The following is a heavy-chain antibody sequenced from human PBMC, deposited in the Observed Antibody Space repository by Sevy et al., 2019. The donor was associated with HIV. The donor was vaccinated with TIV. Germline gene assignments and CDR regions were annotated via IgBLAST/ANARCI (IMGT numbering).Heavy chain of an antibody. CDR1: GFTFSSYS. CDR2: ISSSSSTI. Sequence: GGSLRLSCAASGFTFSSYSMNWVRQAPGKGLEWVSYISSSSSTIYYADSVKGRFTISRDNAKNSLYLQMNSLRDEDTGVYYCARDHFYDYVWGSYRPDAFDIWGQGTMVTVSS. J-gene: IGHJ3*02. CDR3: ARDHFYDYVWGSYRPDAFDI. V-gene: IGHV3-48*02. D-gene: IGHD3-16*02.